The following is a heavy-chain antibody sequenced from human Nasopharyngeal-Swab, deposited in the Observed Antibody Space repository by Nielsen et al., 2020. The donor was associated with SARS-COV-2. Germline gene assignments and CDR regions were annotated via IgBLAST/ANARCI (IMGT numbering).Heavy chain of an antibody. J-gene: IGHJ4*02. CDR1: GGSISNYY. CDR3: ASGYSSGWYQIDY. CDR2: IYYSGST. V-gene: IGHV4-59*08. Sequence: GSLRLSCTVSGGSISNYYWSWIRQSPGKGLEWIGYIYYSGSTNYNPSLKSRVTISVDTSKNQFSLKLSSVTAADTAVYYCASGYSSGWYQIDYWGQGTLVTVSS. D-gene: IGHD6-19*01.